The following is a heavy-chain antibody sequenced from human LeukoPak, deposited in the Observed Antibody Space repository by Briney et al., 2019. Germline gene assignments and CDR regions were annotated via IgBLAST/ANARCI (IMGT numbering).Heavy chain of an antibody. Sequence: GGSLRLSCAASGFTFSSYWMNWVRQAPGKGPVWVSRINNDGSSTSYADAVKGRFTVSRDNAKNTVYLRMNSLRVEDTAVYYCARLASGILGWTYYMDVWGKGTTVTISS. CDR2: INNDGSST. CDR1: GFTFSSYW. D-gene: IGHD3-3*01. CDR3: ARLASGILGWTYYMDV. V-gene: IGHV3-74*01. J-gene: IGHJ6*03.